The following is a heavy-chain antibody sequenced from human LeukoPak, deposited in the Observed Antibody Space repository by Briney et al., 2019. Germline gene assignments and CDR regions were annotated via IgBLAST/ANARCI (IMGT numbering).Heavy chain of an antibody. CDR2: ISGRGASK. Sequence: GGSLRLSCAVSGLTFNNYAMSWVRQAPGKGLEWVSGISGRGASKYYADSVKGRFTISRDNSKNTLYLQMNSLRAEDTAVYYCAKGVVVAPDVTPFDYWGQGTLVTVSS. V-gene: IGHV3-23*01. J-gene: IGHJ4*02. D-gene: IGHD2-2*01. CDR3: AKGVVVAPDVTPFDY. CDR1: GLTFNNYA.